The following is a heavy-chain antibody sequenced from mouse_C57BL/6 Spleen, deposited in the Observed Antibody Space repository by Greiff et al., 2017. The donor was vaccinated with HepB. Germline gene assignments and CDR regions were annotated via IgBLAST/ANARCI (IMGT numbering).Heavy chain of an antibody. Sequence: EVQLVESGGGLVKPGGSLKLSCAASGFTFSSYAMSWVRQTPEKRLEWVATISDGGSYTYYRDNVKGRFTISRDNAKNNLYLQMSHLKSEDTAMYYCARDYYYGSSLDDWGQGTTLTVSS. CDR1: GFTFSSYA. CDR2: ISDGGSYT. D-gene: IGHD1-1*01. V-gene: IGHV5-4*01. CDR3: ARDYYYGSSLDD. J-gene: IGHJ2*01.